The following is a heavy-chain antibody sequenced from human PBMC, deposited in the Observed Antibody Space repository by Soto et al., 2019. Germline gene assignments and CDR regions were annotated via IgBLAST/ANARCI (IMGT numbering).Heavy chain of an antibody. CDR3: ARGGGGYYMDV. V-gene: IGHV4-34*01. J-gene: IGHJ6*03. CDR2: INPSGST. Sequence: QVQLQQWGAGLLKPSETLSLTCAVYGGSFSGYYSSWIRQPPGKGLEWIGEINPSGSTNYNPSLKSRVTISVDTSKSQISLRLSSVTAADTAVYYCARGGGGYYMDVWDTGTTVTVSS. D-gene: IGHD3-10*01. CDR1: GGSFSGYY.